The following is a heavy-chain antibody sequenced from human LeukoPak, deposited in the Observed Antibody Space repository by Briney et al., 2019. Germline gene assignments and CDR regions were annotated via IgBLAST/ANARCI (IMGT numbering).Heavy chain of an antibody. CDR1: GYTFTGYY. CDR2: ISPNSDDT. J-gene: IGHJ4*02. D-gene: IGHD2-2*01. V-gene: IGHV1-2*02. Sequence: ASVKVSCKASGYTFTGYYMHWVRQAPGQGLEWMGWISPNSDDTNYAQKFQGRDTMTRDTSISTAYMELSRLRSDDTAVYYCASGDQHHQLPYWGQGTLVTVSS. CDR3: ASGDQHHQLPY.